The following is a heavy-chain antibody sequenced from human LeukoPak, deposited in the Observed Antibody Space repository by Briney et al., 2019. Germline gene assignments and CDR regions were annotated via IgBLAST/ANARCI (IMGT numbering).Heavy chain of an antibody. Sequence: GGPLRLSCAASGFTFSSYAMHWVRQAPGKGLEWVAVISYDGSNKYYADSVKGRFTISRDNSKNTLYLQMNSLRAEDTAVYYCARGGISWVYYGMDVWGKGTTVTVSS. D-gene: IGHD3-16*02. V-gene: IGHV3-30*04. CDR2: ISYDGSNK. CDR3: ARGGISWVYYGMDV. CDR1: GFTFSSYA. J-gene: IGHJ6*04.